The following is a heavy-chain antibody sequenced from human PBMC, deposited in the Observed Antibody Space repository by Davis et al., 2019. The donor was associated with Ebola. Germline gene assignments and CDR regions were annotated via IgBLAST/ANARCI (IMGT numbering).Heavy chain of an antibody. V-gene: IGHV1-2*04. CDR3: AREAADHRGIDF. CDR2: INPASGGT. J-gene: IGHJ4*02. CDR1: GGTFSSYA. D-gene: IGHD1-14*01. Sequence: ASVKVSCKASGGTFSSYAISWVRQAPGHELEWMGWINPASGGTKYAQKFQGWVTMTRDTSTSTAYMQLNRLRSDDSAMYYCAREAADHRGIDFWGQGTMVTVSS.